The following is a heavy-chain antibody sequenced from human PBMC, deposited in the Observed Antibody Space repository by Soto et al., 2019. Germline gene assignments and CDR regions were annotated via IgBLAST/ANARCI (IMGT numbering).Heavy chain of an antibody. J-gene: IGHJ6*02. CDR1: GSSISSSAYY. Sequence: SDTLCLTCPFSGSSISSSAYYWRWVRQPPGKGLEWIGYIFHSGSAYYNPSLKSRVTISVDTSKNQFSLKLTSVTAADTAVFYCARYTFGHDREYHYAMDVWGQGTTVTVSS. CDR3: ARYTFGHDREYHYAMDV. CDR2: IFHSGSA. V-gene: IGHV4-30-4*02. D-gene: IGHD3-10*02.